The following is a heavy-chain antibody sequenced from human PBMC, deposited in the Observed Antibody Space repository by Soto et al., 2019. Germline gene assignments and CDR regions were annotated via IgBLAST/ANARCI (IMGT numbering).Heavy chain of an antibody. CDR1: GGSFSGYY. J-gene: IGHJ6*02. V-gene: IGHV4-34*01. Sequence: QVQLQQWGAGLLKPSESLSLTCAVYGGSFSGYYWSWIRQPPGKGLEWIGDINHSGSTNYNPSLKSRVTISVDTSKNQFSLKLSSVTAADTAVYYCAGLIRYYYYGMDVWGQGTTVTVSS. CDR3: AGLIRYYYYGMDV. CDR2: INHSGST.